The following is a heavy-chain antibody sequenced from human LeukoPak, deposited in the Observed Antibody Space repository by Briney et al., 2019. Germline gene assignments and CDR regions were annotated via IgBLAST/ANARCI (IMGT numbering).Heavy chain of an antibody. J-gene: IGHJ4*02. D-gene: IGHD6-6*01. CDR2: INHSGST. Sequence: PSETLSLTCAVYGGSFSGYYWSWIRQPPGKGLEWIGEINHSGSTNYNPSLKSRVTTSVDTSKNQFSLKLSSVTAADTAVYYCARVVAARRRFDYWGQGTLVTVSS. CDR1: GGSFSGYY. CDR3: ARVVAARRRFDY. V-gene: IGHV4-34*01.